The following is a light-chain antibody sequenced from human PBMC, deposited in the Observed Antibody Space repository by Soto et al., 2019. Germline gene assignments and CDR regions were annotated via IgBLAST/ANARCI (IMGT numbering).Light chain of an antibody. Sequence: EIVLTQSPGTLSLSPEERATLSCRASQSVSSSYLAWYQQKPGQAPRLLIYGASGRATGIPDRFSGSGSGTDFTLTISRLEPEDFAVYYCQLFGTSPWTFGQGTKVEIK. J-gene: IGKJ1*01. CDR3: QLFGTSPWT. CDR2: GAS. V-gene: IGKV3-20*01. CDR1: QSVSSSY.